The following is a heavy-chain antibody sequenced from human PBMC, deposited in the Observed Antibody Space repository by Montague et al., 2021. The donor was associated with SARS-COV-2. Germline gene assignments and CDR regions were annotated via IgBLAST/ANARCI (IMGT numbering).Heavy chain of an antibody. J-gene: IGHJ6*02. V-gene: IGHV2-70*11. CDR2: IDWDGDE. CDR3: ARTREINKSYRLYDMDD. Sequence: PALVKPTQTLTLTCTFSGFSLTTSAMCVSWIRQPPGKALEWLARIDWDGDEYYSASLKSRLTITKDTSKDQVVLTMTNMDPADTATYYCARTREINKSYRLYDMDDWGQGTTVTVSS. CDR1: GFSLTTSAMC. D-gene: IGHD1-26*01.